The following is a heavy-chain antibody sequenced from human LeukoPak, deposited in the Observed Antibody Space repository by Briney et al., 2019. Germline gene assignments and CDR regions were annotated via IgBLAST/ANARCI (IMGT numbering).Heavy chain of an antibody. D-gene: IGHD1-26*01. CDR3: ARSNDPNGSYRRPFNY. J-gene: IGHJ4*02. Sequence: AESLSLTCTASGGSISSYYWSWIRQPPGKGLEWIGCLYYSGSSNYNPSLKSRVTISVDTSKNQFSLKLTSVTTADTAVYYCARSNDPNGSYRRPFNYWGQGTLVPVSS. CDR2: LYYSGSS. CDR1: GGSISSYY. V-gene: IGHV4-59*01.